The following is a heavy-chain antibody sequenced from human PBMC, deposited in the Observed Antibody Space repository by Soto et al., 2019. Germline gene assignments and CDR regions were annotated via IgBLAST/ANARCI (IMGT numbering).Heavy chain of an antibody. Sequence: QVQLVQSGSELKKPGASVKVSCKASGYTFTSYAMNWVRQAPGQGLEWMGWINTNTGNPTYAQGFTGRFVFALDTSVSAAYLQICSLKAEDTAVYYCAREASSSWYYYGMDVWGQGTTVTVSS. J-gene: IGHJ6*02. CDR3: AREASSSWYYYGMDV. D-gene: IGHD6-13*01. V-gene: IGHV7-4-1*01. CDR2: INTNTGNP. CDR1: GYTFTSYA.